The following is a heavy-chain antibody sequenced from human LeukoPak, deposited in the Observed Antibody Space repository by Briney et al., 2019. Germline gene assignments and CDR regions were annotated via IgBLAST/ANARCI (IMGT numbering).Heavy chain of an antibody. CDR1: GFTFSSYW. CDR3: GRGPGGYFGLDV. J-gene: IGHJ6*04. Sequence: GGSLRLSCAASGFTFSSYWMHWVRQAPGKGLVWVSRIKTDGSNTDYADSVRGRFTISRDNAKNTLYLQMSSLRVEDTAVYYCGRGPGGYFGLDVWGKGTTVTVSS. V-gene: IGHV3-74*01. D-gene: IGHD3-10*01. CDR2: IKTDGSNT.